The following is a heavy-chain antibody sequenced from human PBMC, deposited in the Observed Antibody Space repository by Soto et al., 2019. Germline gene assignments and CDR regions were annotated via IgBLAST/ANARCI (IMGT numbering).Heavy chain of an antibody. CDR1: GGSISHYY. V-gene: IGHV4-59*01. D-gene: IGHD6-13*01. CDR2: VYYSGNT. Sequence: ASETLSLTCTVSGGSISHYYWRWIRQPPGKGLEWIGYVYYSGNTNYNPSLESRVTISVDTSRNQFSLNLTSATAADTAVYYCARKGAAASYAHYYLNVWGRGTAVTVSS. J-gene: IGHJ6*03. CDR3: ARKGAAASYAHYYLNV.